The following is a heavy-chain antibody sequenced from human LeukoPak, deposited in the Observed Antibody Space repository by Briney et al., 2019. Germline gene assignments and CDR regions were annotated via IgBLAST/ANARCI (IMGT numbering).Heavy chain of an antibody. CDR1: GFTFSSYS. V-gene: IGHV3-21*01. D-gene: IGHD2-15*01. Sequence: PGGSLRLSCAASGFTFSSYSMNWVRQAPGKGLEWVSSISSSSSYIYYADSVKGRFTISRDNAKNSLYLQMNSLRAEDTAVYYCAREVWDGDIVVVFDYWGQGTLVTVSS. J-gene: IGHJ4*02. CDR2: ISSSSSYI. CDR3: AREVWDGDIVVVFDY.